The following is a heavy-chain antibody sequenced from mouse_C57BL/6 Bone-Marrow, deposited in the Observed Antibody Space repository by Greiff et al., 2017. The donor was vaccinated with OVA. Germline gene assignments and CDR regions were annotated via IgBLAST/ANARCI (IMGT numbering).Heavy chain of an antibody. D-gene: IGHD3-3*01. CDR3: AREGDRRGFAY. V-gene: IGHV1-69*01. CDR2: IDPSDSYT. CDR1: GYTFTSYW. J-gene: IGHJ3*01. Sequence: QVQLQQPGAELVMPGASVKLSCKASGYTFTSYWMHWVKQRPGQGLEWIGEIDPSDSYTNYNQKFKGKSTLTVDKSSSTAYMQLSSLTSEDSAVYYCAREGDRRGFAYWGQGTPVTVSA.